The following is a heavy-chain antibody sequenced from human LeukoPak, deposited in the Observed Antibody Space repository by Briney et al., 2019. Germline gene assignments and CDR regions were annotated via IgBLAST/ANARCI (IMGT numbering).Heavy chain of an antibody. CDR3: ARGFFNFED. D-gene: IGHD3-3*01. CDR1: GFSVGGYY. Sequence: GGALRLSCAASGFSVGGYYMSWVRQAPGRGLELVSVIYSGGDTSYADSVKGRFTVSRDNAKNTVDLHMNGLRPEDTAFYYCARGFFNFEDWGRGTLVTVSS. V-gene: IGHV3-66*02. J-gene: IGHJ4*02. CDR2: IYSGGDT.